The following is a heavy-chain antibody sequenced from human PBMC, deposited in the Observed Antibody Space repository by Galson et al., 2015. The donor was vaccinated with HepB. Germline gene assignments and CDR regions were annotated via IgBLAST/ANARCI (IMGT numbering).Heavy chain of an antibody. Sequence: SVKVSCKASGYTFTAYYLHWVRQAPGQGLEWTGRINPHTGDTNYAQPFQGRVTMTRDTSISTAHMELSRLSSDDTVVYYCTKEGSSNDFDFWGQGTLVTVSS. CDR1: GYTFTAYY. CDR2: INPHTGDT. D-gene: IGHD6-13*01. V-gene: IGHV1-2*05. J-gene: IGHJ4*02. CDR3: TKEGSSNDFDF.